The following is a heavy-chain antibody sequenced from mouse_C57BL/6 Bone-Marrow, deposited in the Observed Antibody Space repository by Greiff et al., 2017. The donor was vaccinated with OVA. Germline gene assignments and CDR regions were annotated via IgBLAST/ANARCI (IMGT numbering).Heavy chain of an antibody. V-gene: IGHV3-6*01. CDR3: ARSYGYDGFAY. Sequence: EVKLQESGPGLVKPSQSLSLTCSVTGYSITSGYYWNWIRQFPGNKLEWMGYISYDGSNNYNPSLKNRISITRDTSKNQFFLKLNSVTTEDTATYYCARSYGYDGFAYWGQGTLVTVSA. D-gene: IGHD2-2*01. CDR2: ISYDGSN. CDR1: GYSITSGYY. J-gene: IGHJ3*01.